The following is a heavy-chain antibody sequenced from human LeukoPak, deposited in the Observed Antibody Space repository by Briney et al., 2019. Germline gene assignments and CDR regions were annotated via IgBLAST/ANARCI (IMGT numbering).Heavy chain of an antibody. Sequence: GGSPRLSCVASGFTFSSNGMHWVRQAPGKGLEWVTFIQYDGSKKYYADSVKGRFTISRDNSKNTLYLEMNSLRAEDTAVYYCAKDIGSYYDYWGQGILVTVSS. CDR1: GFTFSSNG. V-gene: IGHV3-30*02. D-gene: IGHD3-10*01. J-gene: IGHJ4*02. CDR3: AKDIGSYYDY. CDR2: IQYDGSKK.